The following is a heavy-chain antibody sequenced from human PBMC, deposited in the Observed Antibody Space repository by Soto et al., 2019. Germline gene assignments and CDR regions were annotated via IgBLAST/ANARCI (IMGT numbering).Heavy chain of an antibody. CDR3: ARHSGVSGTLSYYFDH. J-gene: IGHJ4*02. CDR2: IYYTGAT. D-gene: IGHD1-26*01. CDR1: GGSVSSGSYY. Sequence: SETLSLTCNVSGGSVSSGSYYWNWFRQPPGKGLEWVGYIYYTGATNYNPSLKSRVTISADTSRNHFSLKLTSVTAADTAVYFCARHSGVSGTLSYYFDHWGQGTLVTVSS. V-gene: IGHV4-61*03.